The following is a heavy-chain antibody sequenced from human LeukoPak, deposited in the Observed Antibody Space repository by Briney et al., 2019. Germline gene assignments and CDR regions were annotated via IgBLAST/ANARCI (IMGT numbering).Heavy chain of an antibody. CDR2: IYTSGIT. CDR3: ARETTWYPNFDY. J-gene: IGHJ4*02. CDR1: GGSISSGSYY. D-gene: IGHD1-1*01. Sequence: PSETLSLTCTASGGSISSGSYYWSWIRQPAGKGLEWIGRIYTSGITNYNPSLKSRVTLSVDTSKDQFSLMLSSVTAADTAVYYCARETTWYPNFDYWGQGTLVTVSS. V-gene: IGHV4-61*02.